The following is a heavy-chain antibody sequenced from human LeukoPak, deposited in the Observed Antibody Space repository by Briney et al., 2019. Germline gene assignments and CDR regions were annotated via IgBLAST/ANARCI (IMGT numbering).Heavy chain of an antibody. CDR1: GYTFTKYA. J-gene: IGHJ4*02. D-gene: IGHD3-3*01. CDR2: INTNTGNP. CDR3: ARTWSPFHY. Sequence: ASVRVSCKASGYTFTKYAMNWVRQAPGQGLEWMGWINTNTGNPTYAQGFTGRFVFSLDTSVSTAYLQINSLKTEDTAVYYCARTWSPFHYWGQGTLATVSS. V-gene: IGHV7-4-1*02.